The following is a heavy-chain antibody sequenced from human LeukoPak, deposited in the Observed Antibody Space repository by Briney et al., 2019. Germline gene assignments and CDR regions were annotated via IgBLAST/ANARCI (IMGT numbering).Heavy chain of an antibody. V-gene: IGHV3-7*01. D-gene: IGHD3-3*01. CDR3: ARELLHHHYFDY. Sequence: GGSLRLSCAASGFTFSSYWMSWVRQAPGKGLEWVANIKQDGSEKYYVDSVKGRFTISRDNSKNTLYLQMNSLRAEDTAVYYCARELLHHHYFDYWGQGTLVTVSS. J-gene: IGHJ4*02. CDR1: GFTFSSYW. CDR2: IKQDGSEK.